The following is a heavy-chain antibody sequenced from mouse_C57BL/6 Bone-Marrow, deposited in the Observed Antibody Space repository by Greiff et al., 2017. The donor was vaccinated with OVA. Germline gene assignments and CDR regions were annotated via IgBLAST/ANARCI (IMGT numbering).Heavy chain of an antibody. J-gene: IGHJ2*01. CDR1: GFTFSSYG. Sequence: EVKVVESGGDLVKPGGSLKLSCAASGFTFSSYGMSWVRQTPDKRLEWVATISSGGSYTYYPDSVKGRFTISRDNAKNTLYLQMSSLKSEDTAMDYCARGDSSGYWDDWGQGTTLTVSS. D-gene: IGHD3-2*02. V-gene: IGHV5-6*01. CDR3: ARGDSSGYWDD. CDR2: ISSGGSYT.